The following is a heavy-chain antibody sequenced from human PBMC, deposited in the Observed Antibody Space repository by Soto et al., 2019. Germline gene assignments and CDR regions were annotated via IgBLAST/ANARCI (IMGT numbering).Heavy chain of an antibody. V-gene: IGHV3-30-3*02. Sequence: GGSLRLSCAASGFTFSSYAMHWVRQAPGKGLEWVAVISYDGSNKYYADSVKGRFTISRDNSKNTLYLQMNSLRAEDTAVYYCAKRNPPGSGSYYTFDYWGQGTLVTVSS. CDR2: ISYDGSNK. D-gene: IGHD3-10*01. J-gene: IGHJ4*02. CDR1: GFTFSSYA. CDR3: AKRNPPGSGSYYTFDY.